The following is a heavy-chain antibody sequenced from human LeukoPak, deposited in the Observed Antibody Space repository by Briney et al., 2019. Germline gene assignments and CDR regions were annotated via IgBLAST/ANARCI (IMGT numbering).Heavy chain of an antibody. CDR3: ARGLRSLDLTQYYYYYYMDV. D-gene: IGHD1-7*01. Sequence: SETLSLTCAVYGGSFSGYYWSWIRQPPGKGLEWIGEINHSGSTNYNPSLKSRVTISVDTSKNQFSLKLSSVTAADTAVYYCARGLRSLDLTQYYYYYYMDVWGKGTTVTVSS. CDR1: GGSFSGYY. CDR2: INHSGST. V-gene: IGHV4-34*01. J-gene: IGHJ6*03.